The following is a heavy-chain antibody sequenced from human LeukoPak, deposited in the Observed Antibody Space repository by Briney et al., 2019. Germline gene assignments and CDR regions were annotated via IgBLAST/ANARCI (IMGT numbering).Heavy chain of an antibody. J-gene: IGHJ4*02. CDR1: GFTFSSHW. CDR3: ARDPDTILGVNFDY. D-gene: IGHD1-26*01. CDR2: INQDGSQT. V-gene: IGHV3-7*01. Sequence: GGSLRLSCAASGFTFSSHWMNWVRQAPGKGLEWVANINQDGSQTYYVDSVKGRFTISRDNAKNSLYLQVNSLRAEDTAVYYCARDPDTILGVNFDYWGQGTLVTVSS.